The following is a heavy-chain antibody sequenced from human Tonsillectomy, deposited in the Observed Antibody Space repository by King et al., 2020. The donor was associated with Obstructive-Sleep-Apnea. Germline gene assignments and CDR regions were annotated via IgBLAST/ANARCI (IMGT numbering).Heavy chain of an antibody. D-gene: IGHD3-9*01. Sequence: VQLQESGPGQVKPSETLSLTCTISGGSISRYYWNWVRRPPGKGLEWIGYIYYSGSTNYNPSLQSRVSISVDTSKNQFSLKLSSVTAADTAVYSCARGADYDILTGYYGVYAMDVWGQGTTVTVSS. CDR1: GGSISRYY. J-gene: IGHJ6*02. CDR3: ARGADYDILTGYYGVYAMDV. CDR2: IYYSGST. V-gene: IGHV4-59*08.